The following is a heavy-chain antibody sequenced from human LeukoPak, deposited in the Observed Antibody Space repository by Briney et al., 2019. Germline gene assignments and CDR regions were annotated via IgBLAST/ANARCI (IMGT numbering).Heavy chain of an antibody. Sequence: HGESLKISCKGSGYSFTSYWIGWVRQMPGKGLEWMGIIYPGDSDTRYSPSFQGQVTISADKSISTAYLKWSSLKASDTAMYYCARGKYNWNDGWDYWGQGTLVTVSS. V-gene: IGHV5-51*01. CDR3: ARGKYNWNDGWDY. CDR2: IYPGDSDT. CDR1: GYSFTSYW. D-gene: IGHD1-20*01. J-gene: IGHJ4*02.